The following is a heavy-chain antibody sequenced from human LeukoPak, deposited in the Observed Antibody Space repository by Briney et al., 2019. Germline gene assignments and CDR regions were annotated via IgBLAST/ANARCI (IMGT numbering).Heavy chain of an antibody. Sequence: GGSLRLSCTTSGFNFRAYWMGWVRQAPGKGLEWVSVIGSGGSTYSADSVTGRFTISRDNSKNTLYLQMNSLRAEDTAVYYCAKRLGTAGFDYWGQGTLVTVSS. J-gene: IGHJ4*02. CDR1: GFNFRAYW. CDR3: AKRLGTAGFDY. CDR2: IGSGGST. D-gene: IGHD1/OR15-1a*01. V-gene: IGHV3-23*01.